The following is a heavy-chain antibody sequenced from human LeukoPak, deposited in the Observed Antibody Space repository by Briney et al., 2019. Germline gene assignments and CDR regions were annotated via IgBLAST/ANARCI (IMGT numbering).Heavy chain of an antibody. CDR1: GYTFTGYY. CDR3: ARVCSGGSCYVDY. D-gene: IGHD2-15*01. CDR2: INSNSGGT. Sequence: ASVKVSCKASGYTFTGYYMHWVRQAPGQGLEWMGWINSNSGGTNYAQKFRGRVTMTRDTSISTAYMELSRLGSDDTAVYYCARVCSGGSCYVDYWGQGTLVTVSS. J-gene: IGHJ4*02. V-gene: IGHV1-2*02.